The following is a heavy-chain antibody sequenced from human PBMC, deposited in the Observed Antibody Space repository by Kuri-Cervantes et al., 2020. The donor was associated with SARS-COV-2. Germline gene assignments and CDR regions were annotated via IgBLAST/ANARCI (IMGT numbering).Heavy chain of an antibody. V-gene: IGHV3-48*03. J-gene: IGHJ6*03. CDR2: ISSSGSTI. D-gene: IGHD6-13*01. CDR1: GFTFSSYE. CDR3: ARCLAAAGSPPPAYYYYMDV. Sequence: GESLKISCAASGFTFSSYEVNWVCQAPGKGLEWVSYISSSGSTIYYADSVKGRFTISRDNAKNSLYLQMNSLRAEDTAVYYCARCLAAAGSPPPAYYYYMDVWGKGTTVTVSS.